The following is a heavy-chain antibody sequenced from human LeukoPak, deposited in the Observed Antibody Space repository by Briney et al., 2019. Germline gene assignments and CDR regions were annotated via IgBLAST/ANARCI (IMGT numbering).Heavy chain of an antibody. CDR3: ARRTRNENFDY. CDR1: GDPISSGGHY. D-gene: IGHD1-1*01. J-gene: IGHJ4*02. CDR2: IYYSGST. Sequence: SETLSLTCTVSGDPISSGGHYWSWIRQHPGTGLEWIGYIYYSGSTYYNPSLKSRVTISVDTSKNQFSLKLSSVTAADTAVYYCARRTRNENFDYWGQGTLVTVSS. V-gene: IGHV4-31*03.